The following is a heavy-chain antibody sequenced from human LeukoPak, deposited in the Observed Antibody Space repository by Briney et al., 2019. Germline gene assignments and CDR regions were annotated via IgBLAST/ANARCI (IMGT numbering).Heavy chain of an antibody. CDR1: GFTFSSYW. V-gene: IGHV3-74*01. J-gene: IGHJ4*02. CDR2: INSDGSST. CDR3: ARGALWFGELADY. Sequence: PGGSLRLSCAASGFTFSSYWMHWVRQAPGKGLVWVSRINSDGSSTSYADSVKGRFTISRDDAKNTLYLQMNSLRAEDTAVYYCARGALWFGELADYWGQGTLVTVSS. D-gene: IGHD3-10*01.